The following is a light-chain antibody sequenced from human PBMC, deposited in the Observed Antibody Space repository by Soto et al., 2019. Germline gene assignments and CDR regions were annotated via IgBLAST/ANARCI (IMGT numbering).Light chain of an antibody. Sequence: EIVMTQSPATLSVSPGERATLSCRASQSVSSNLAWYQQKPGQAPRLLIYAASTRATGIPVRFSGSGSGTEFTLTISSLQLDDFATYYCQQTYRTPYTFGQGTKVDIK. CDR1: QSVSSN. J-gene: IGKJ2*01. CDR3: QQTYRTPYT. CDR2: AAS. V-gene: IGKV3-15*01.